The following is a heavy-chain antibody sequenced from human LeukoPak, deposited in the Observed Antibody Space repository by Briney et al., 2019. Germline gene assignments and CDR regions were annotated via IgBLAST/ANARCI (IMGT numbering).Heavy chain of an antibody. CDR2: IKGDEMTT. V-gene: IGHV3-74*01. J-gene: IGHJ4*02. CDR3: ARGGFFAYYFTY. CDR1: GFTFTTYW. D-gene: IGHD3-16*01. Sequence: GGSLRLSCAASGFTFTTYWMHWVRQAPGKGLEWVSRIKGDEMTTNYADSVEGRFTISRDNAKNAVYLEINSLRAEDTAVYYCARGGFFAYYFTYWGQGPLVTVSS.